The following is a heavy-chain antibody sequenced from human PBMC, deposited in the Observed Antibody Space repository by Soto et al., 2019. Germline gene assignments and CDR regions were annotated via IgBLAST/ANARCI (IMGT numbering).Heavy chain of an antibody. CDR2: INAGNGNT. CDR1: GYTFTNYA. CDR3: ARVSGYYFLDY. Sequence: QVQLVQSGAEEKKPGASVKVSCKASGYTFTNYAMHWVRQAPGQRLEWMGRINAGNGNTKYSQKFQGRVTITSDTSASTAYMELSGLRSEDTAVYYCARVSGYYFLDYWGQGTLVTVSS. J-gene: IGHJ4*02. V-gene: IGHV1-3*05. D-gene: IGHD5-12*01.